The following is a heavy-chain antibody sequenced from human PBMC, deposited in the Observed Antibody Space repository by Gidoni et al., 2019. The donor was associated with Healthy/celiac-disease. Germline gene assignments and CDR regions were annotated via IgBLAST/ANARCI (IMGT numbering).Heavy chain of an antibody. J-gene: IGHJ4*02. V-gene: IGHV4-34*01. Sequence: QVQLQKWGAGLLKPAETLSLTCAVYGGSFSGYYWSWIRQPPGKGLEWIGEINHSGSTNYNPSLKSRVTISVDTSKNQFSLKLSSVTASDTAVYYCARAPSPLFGLRLDYYFDYWGQGTLVTVSS. CDR3: ARAPSPLFGLRLDYYFDY. D-gene: IGHD3-16*01. CDR1: GGSFSGYY. CDR2: INHSGST.